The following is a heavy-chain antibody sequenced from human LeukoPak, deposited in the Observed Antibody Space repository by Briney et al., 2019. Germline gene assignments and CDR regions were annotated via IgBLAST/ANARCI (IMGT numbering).Heavy chain of an antibody. Sequence: SETLSLTCAVSGGSISSGDYYWTWIRQHPGKGLEWIGYIHYSGSTYYNPSLKSRITMSVDTSNNQFALKLSSVTAADTAVYYCATGNDFYYRYFDCWGQGTLVTVSS. CDR2: IHYSGST. J-gene: IGHJ4*02. D-gene: IGHD3/OR15-3a*01. V-gene: IGHV4-31*11. CDR1: GGSISSGDYY. CDR3: ATGNDFYYRYFDC.